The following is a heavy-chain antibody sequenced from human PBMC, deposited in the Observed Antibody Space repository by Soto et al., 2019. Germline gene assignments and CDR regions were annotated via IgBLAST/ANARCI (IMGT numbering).Heavy chain of an antibody. CDR2: SSHSGSS. CDR3: ARSPSSSWYGGGAFDI. CDR1: GGSISSSDW. Sequence: QVHLQESGPGLVKPSGTLSLTCAVSGGSISSSDWWSWVRQPPGKGLEWIGESSHSGSSNYNPSLKSRVTISVDKSKNQFALRFSSVTAADTAVYYCARSPSSSWYGGGAFDIWGPGTMVTVSS. V-gene: IGHV4-4*02. D-gene: IGHD6-13*01. J-gene: IGHJ3*02.